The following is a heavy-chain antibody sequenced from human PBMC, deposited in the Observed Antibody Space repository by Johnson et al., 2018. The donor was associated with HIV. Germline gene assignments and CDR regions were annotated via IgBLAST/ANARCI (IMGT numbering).Heavy chain of an antibody. V-gene: IGHV3-30*04. Sequence: QVQLVESGGGVVQPGRSLRLSCAASGFTFSSYAMHWVRQAPAKGLEWVAIISYDGGDKYYADSVKGRFTISRDNSKNTLYLQMNSLRAEDTAVYYCARPNQLLFYPDAFDFWGQGTMVTVSS. CDR1: GFTFSSYA. D-gene: IGHD2-2*01. J-gene: IGHJ3*01. CDR2: ISYDGGDK. CDR3: ARPNQLLFYPDAFDF.